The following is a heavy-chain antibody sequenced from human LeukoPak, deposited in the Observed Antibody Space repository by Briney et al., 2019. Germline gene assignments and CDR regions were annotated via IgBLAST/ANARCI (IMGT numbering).Heavy chain of an antibody. D-gene: IGHD1-26*01. V-gene: IGHV1-69*13. J-gene: IGHJ4*02. CDR2: IIPIFGTA. CDR1: GGTFSSYA. Sequence: VASVKVSCKASGGTFSSYAISWVRQAPGQGLEWMGGIIPIFGTANYAQKFQGRVTITADESTSTAYMELSSLRSEDTAVYYCARATTYSGSFHFDYWGQGTLVTVSS. CDR3: ARATTYSGSFHFDY.